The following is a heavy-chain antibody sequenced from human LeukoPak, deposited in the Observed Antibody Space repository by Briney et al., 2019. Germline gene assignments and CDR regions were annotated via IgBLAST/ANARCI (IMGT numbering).Heavy chain of an antibody. CDR2: INPNSGGT. J-gene: IGHJ6*02. CDR3: ARLEQQTPYYYYGMDA. V-gene: IGHV1-2*02. CDR1: GYTFTGYY. D-gene: IGHD6-13*01. Sequence: ASVKVSCKASGYTFTGYYMHWVRQAPGQGLEWMGWINPNSGGTNYAQKFQGRVTMTRDTSISTAYMELSRLRSDDTAVYYCARLEQQTPYYYYGMDAWGQGTTVTVSS.